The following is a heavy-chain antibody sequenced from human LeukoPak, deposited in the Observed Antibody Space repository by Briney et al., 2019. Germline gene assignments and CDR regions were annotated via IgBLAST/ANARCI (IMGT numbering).Heavy chain of an antibody. CDR3: AGLVGRFSSGLYYYYFDY. CDR1: GDSINSLDL. V-gene: IGHV4-4*02. D-gene: IGHD1-26*01. Sequence: PSGTLSLTCTVSGDSINSLDLWSWVRQPPGKGLEWIGEMYLSGTTHSNPSVKSRVTISIDKSKNQFFLNLSSVTAADTAVYYCAGLVGRFSSGLYYYYFDYWGQGTLVTVSS. CDR2: MYLSGTT. J-gene: IGHJ4*02.